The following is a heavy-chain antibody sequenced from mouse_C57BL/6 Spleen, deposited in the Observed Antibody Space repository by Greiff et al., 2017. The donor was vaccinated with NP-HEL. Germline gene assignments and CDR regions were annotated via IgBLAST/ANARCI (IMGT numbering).Heavy chain of an antibody. CDR1: GYTFTSYG. Sequence: VQLQQSGAELARPGASVKLSCKASGYTFTSYGISWVKQRTGQGLEWIGEIYPRSGNTYYNEKFKGKATLTADKSSSTAYMELRSLTSEDSAVYFCARWGGEDYGNYYYAMDYWGQGTSVTVSS. CDR2: IYPRSGNT. D-gene: IGHD2-1*01. CDR3: ARWGGEDYGNYYYAMDY. J-gene: IGHJ4*01. V-gene: IGHV1-81*01.